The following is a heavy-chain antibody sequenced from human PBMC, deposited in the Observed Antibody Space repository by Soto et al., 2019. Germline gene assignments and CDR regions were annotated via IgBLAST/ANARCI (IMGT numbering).Heavy chain of an antibody. D-gene: IGHD3-22*01. CDR2: ISAYNGNT. V-gene: IGHV1-18*01. CDR3: ASWGNYYDSSGYDAFDI. Sequence: QVRLVQSGAEVKKPGASVKVSCKASGYTFTSYGISWVRQAPGQGLEWMGWISAYNGNTNYAQKLQGRVTMTTDTSTSTAYMELRSLRSDDTAVYYCASWGNYYDSSGYDAFDIWGQGTMVTVSS. J-gene: IGHJ3*02. CDR1: GYTFTSYG.